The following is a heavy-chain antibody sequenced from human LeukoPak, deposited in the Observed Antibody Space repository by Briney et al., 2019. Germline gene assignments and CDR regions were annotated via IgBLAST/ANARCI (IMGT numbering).Heavy chain of an antibody. D-gene: IGHD3-3*01. J-gene: IGHJ4*02. CDR3: ARVLFENPIFGGGDY. CDR1: GYTFIRYY. CDR2: INPSGGST. Sequence: GASVKVSCKASGYTFIRYYMHWVRQAPGQGLEWMGIINPSGGSTSYAQKFQGRVTMTRDTSTSTVYMELSRLRSEDTAVYYCARVLFENPIFGGGDYWGQGTLVTVSS. V-gene: IGHV1-46*01.